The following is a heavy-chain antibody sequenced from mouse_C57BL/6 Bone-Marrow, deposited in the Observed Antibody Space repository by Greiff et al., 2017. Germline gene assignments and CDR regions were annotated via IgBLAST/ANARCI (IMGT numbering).Heavy chain of an antibody. D-gene: IGHD3-3*01. CDR1: GYTFTSYW. V-gene: IGHV1-55*01. Sequence: QVQLQQPGAELVKPGASVKMSCKASGYTFTSYWITWVKQRPGQGLEWIGAIYPGSGSTNYNEKFKSKATLTVDTSSSTAYMQLSSLTSEDAAVYYCARSAGQRRAYFDYWGQGTTRTVSS. CDR3: ARSAGQRRAYFDY. J-gene: IGHJ2*01. CDR2: IYPGSGST.